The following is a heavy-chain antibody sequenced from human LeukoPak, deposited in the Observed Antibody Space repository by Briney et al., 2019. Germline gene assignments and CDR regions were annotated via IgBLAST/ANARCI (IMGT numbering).Heavy chain of an antibody. CDR1: GYTFTSYG. CDR3: ARDCSGGSCYLYFDY. Sequence: GASVNVSCKASGYTFTSYGISWVRQAPGQGLEWMGWISACNGNTNYAQTLQGRVTMTTDTSTSTAYMELRSLRSDDTAVYYCARDCSGGSCYLYFDYWGQGTLVTVSS. D-gene: IGHD2-15*01. V-gene: IGHV1-18*01. CDR2: ISACNGNT. J-gene: IGHJ4*02.